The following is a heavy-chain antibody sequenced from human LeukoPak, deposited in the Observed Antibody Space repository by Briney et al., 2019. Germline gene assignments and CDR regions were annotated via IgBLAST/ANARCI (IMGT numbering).Heavy chain of an antibody. J-gene: IGHJ3*02. D-gene: IGHD5-12*01. CDR1: GFTFSSYE. CDR2: ISSSGSTI. V-gene: IGHV3-48*03. CDR3: ARDWDGSGYGNDAFDI. Sequence: GRSLRLSCAASGFTFSSYEMNWVRRAPGKGLEWVSYISSSGSTIYYADSVKGRFTISRDNAKNSLYLQMNSLRAEDTAVYYCARDWDGSGYGNDAFDIWGQGTMVTVSS.